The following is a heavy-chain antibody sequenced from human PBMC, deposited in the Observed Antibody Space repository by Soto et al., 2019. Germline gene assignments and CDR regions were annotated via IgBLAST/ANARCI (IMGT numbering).Heavy chain of an antibody. CDR2: IYYSGST. CDR3: AREGRYCSGGSCYMGRSFDY. J-gene: IGHJ4*02. D-gene: IGHD2-15*01. Sequence: SETLSLTCTVSGGSISSYYWSWIRQPPGKGLEWIGYIYYSGSTNCNPSLKSRVTISVDTSKNQFSLKLSSVTAADTAVYYCAREGRYCSGGSCYMGRSFDYWGQGTLVTVSS. V-gene: IGHV4-59*01. CDR1: GGSISSYY.